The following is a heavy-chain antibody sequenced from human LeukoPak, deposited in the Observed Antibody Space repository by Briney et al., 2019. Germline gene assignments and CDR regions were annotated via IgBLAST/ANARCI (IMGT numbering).Heavy chain of an antibody. D-gene: IGHD3-3*01. J-gene: IGHJ4*02. V-gene: IGHV2-5*01. CDR1: GGSISSGDYY. CDR3: AHSTIFGVVTF. CDR2: IYWNDDK. Sequence: TLSLTCTVSGGSISSGDYYWSWVRQPPGKALEWLALIYWNDDKRYSPSLKSRLTITKDTSKNQVVLTMTDMDPVDTATYYCAHSTIFGVVTFGGQGTLVTVSS.